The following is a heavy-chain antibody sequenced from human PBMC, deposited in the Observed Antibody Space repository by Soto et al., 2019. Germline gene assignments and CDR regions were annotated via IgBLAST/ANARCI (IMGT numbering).Heavy chain of an antibody. D-gene: IGHD3-9*01. CDR3: AISFQYDYTGSYSDY. Sequence: SETLSLTCTVSGGSISGYYWTWIRQPPGKGLEWIGYIFYSGVTNYNPSLKSRVTLSVDTSKNQFSLKLRSVTAADTAVYYCAISFQYDYTGSYSDYWGQGTLVTVSS. V-gene: IGHV4-59*01. CDR1: GGSISGYY. J-gene: IGHJ4*02. CDR2: IFYSGVT.